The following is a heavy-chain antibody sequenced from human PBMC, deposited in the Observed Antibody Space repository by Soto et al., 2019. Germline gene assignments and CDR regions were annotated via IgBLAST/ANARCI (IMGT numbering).Heavy chain of an antibody. J-gene: IGHJ6*02. CDR3: ARRKIAAAVTPRGYGMDV. CDR1: GYSFTSYW. CDR2: IDPSDSYT. Sequence: GESLKISCKGSGYSFTSYWISWVRQMPGKGLEWMGRIDPSDSYTNYSPSFQGHVTISADKSISTAYLQWSSLKASDTAMYYCARRKIAAAVTPRGYGMDVWGQGTTVAV. D-gene: IGHD6-13*01. V-gene: IGHV5-10-1*01.